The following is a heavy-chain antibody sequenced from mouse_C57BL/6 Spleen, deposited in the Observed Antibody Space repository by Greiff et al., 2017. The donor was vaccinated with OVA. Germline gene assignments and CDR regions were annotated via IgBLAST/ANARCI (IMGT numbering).Heavy chain of an antibody. D-gene: IGHD2-5*01. CDR1: GFTFSSYG. V-gene: IGHV5-6*01. J-gene: IGHJ1*03. CDR3: ARHRDSNYVGWYFDV. Sequence: EVQRVESGGDLVKPGGSLKLSCAASGFTFSSYGMSWVRQTPDKRLEWVATISSGGSYTYYPDSVKGRFTISRDNAKNTLYLQMSSLKSEDTAMYYCARHRDSNYVGWYFDVWGTGTTVTVSS. CDR2: ISSGGSYT.